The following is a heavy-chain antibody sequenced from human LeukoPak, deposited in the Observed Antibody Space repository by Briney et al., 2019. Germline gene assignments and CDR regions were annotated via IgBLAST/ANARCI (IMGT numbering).Heavy chain of an antibody. CDR2: IKKDGSEK. CDR3: ARDQILGTGGPAFAM. Sequence: PGGSLRLSRAASGFTLSNSCMRWVRQAPGQGLEWVADIKKDGSEKYYVGSVKGRFTISRDNAKNSLYLQMNSLRAEDTAVYYCARDQILGTGGPAFAMWGQGTMVTVSS. D-gene: IGHD3-3*01. J-gene: IGHJ3*02. V-gene: IGHV3-7*01. CDR1: GFTLSNSC.